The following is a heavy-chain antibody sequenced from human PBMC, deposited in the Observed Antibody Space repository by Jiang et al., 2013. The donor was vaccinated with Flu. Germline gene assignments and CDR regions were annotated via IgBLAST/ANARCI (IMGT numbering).Heavy chain of an antibody. D-gene: IGHD3-22*01. CDR1: GFTFDDYA. CDR3: AKAKASSGYYDPLADAFDI. Sequence: GGGLVQPGRSLRLSCAASGFTFDDYAMHWVRQAPGKGLEWVSGISWNSGSIGYADSVKGRFTISRDNAKNSLYLQMNSLRAEDTALYYCAKAKASSGYYDPLADAFDIWGQGTMVTVSS. J-gene: IGHJ3*02. V-gene: IGHV3-9*01. CDR2: ISWNSGSI.